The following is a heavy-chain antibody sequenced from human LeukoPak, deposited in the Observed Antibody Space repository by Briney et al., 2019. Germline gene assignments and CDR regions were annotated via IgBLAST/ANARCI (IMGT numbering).Heavy chain of an antibody. V-gene: IGHV3-48*01. D-gene: IGHD4-17*01. CDR2: ISSSSSTI. CDR3: ARDGVYGDYGYYFDY. Sequence: GGSLRLSCAASGFTFSSYSMNWVRQAPGKGLEWVSYISSSSSTIYYADSVKGRFTISRDNAKNSLYLQMNSLRAEDTAVYYCARDGVYGDYGYYFDYWGQGTLVTVSS. J-gene: IGHJ4*02. CDR1: GFTFSSYS.